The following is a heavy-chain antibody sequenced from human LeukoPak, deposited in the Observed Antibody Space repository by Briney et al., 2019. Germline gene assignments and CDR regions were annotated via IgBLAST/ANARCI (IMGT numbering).Heavy chain of an antibody. J-gene: IGHJ4*02. V-gene: IGHV3-7*01. Sequence: GGSLRLSCEASGFTFSDCWMSWIRQTPGKGLEWVANIKDDGSEIYYVDSVKGRFTISRDNAKNSLYLQMNSLRAEDTAVYYCVRRGNRWGDYWGQGTLVTVSS. CDR1: GFTFSDCW. CDR3: VRRGNRWGDY. D-gene: IGHD3-16*01. CDR2: IKDDGSEI.